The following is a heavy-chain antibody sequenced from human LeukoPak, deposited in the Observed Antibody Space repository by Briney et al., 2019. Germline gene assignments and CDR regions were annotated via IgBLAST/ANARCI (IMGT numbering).Heavy chain of an antibody. D-gene: IGHD2-2*01. Sequence: GGSLRLSCAASGFTFSSYAMSWVRQAPGKGLEWVSGISGSGGSTYYADSVKGRFTIPRDNSKNTLYLQMNSLRAEDTAVYYCAKRSCSSTSCPFDFDYWGQGTLVTVSS. CDR2: ISGSGGST. J-gene: IGHJ4*02. CDR3: AKRSCSSTSCPFDFDY. V-gene: IGHV3-23*01. CDR1: GFTFSSYA.